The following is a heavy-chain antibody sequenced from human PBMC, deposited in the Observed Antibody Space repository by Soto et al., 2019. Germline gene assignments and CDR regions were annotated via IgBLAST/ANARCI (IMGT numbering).Heavy chain of an antibody. CDR1: GFTVSSNY. D-gene: IGHD3-22*01. J-gene: IGHJ5*02. CDR2: IYSGGTT. V-gene: IGHV3-66*01. CDR3: ARNGDSSDYRGWFDP. Sequence: GSLRLSCAASGFTVSSNYMSWVRQAPGKGLEWVSVIYSGGTTYYADSVKGRFTISRDNSKNTLYLQMNSLRAEDTAVYYCARNGDSSDYRGWFDPWGQGTLVTLSS.